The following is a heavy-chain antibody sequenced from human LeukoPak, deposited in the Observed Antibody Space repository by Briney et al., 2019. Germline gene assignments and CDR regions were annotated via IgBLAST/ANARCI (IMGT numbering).Heavy chain of an antibody. D-gene: IGHD6-13*01. V-gene: IGHV3-53*01. CDR3: ASLGAAGTDY. CDR1: GFTVSSNY. CDR2: IYSDVST. J-gene: IGHJ4*02. Sequence: GGSLRLSCAVSGFTVSSNYMSWVRQAPGKGLEWVSVIYSDVSTYYADSVKGRFTISRDNSKNTLYLQMNSLRAEDTAVYYCASLGAAGTDYWGQGTLVTVSS.